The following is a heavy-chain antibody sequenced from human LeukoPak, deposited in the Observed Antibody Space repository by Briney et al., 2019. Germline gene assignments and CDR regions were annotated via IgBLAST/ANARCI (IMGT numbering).Heavy chain of an antibody. CDR1: GFTFSSYA. CDR3: ARDRLLGGYDFWSGYPLL. J-gene: IGHJ4*02. CDR2: ISYDGSNK. Sequence: GGSLRLSCAASGFTFSSYAMHWVRQAPGKGLEWVAVISYDGSNKYYADSVKGRFTISRDNSKNTLYLQMNSLRAEDTAVYYCARDRLLGGYDFWSGYPLLWGQGTLVTVSS. V-gene: IGHV3-30-3*01. D-gene: IGHD3-3*01.